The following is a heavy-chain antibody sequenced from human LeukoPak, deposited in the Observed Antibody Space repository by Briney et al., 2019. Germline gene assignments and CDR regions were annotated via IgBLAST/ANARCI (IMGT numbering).Heavy chain of an antibody. CDR1: GFTVSSKY. D-gene: IGHD3-22*01. Sequence: PGGSLRLSCAASGFTVSSKYMSWVRQAPGKGLEWVSVIYSGDTTYYADSVKGRFTISRDNSKNTVHLQMNSLTVDDTAVYYCVRNAFSGFFAWGQGTLVTVSS. J-gene: IGHJ5*02. CDR2: IYSGDTT. V-gene: IGHV3-53*01. CDR3: VRNAFSGFFA.